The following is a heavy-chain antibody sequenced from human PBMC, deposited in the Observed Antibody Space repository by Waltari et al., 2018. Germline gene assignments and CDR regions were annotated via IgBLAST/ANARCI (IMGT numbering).Heavy chain of an antibody. J-gene: IGHJ4*02. V-gene: IGHV4-30-2*01. CDR2: IYHRWST. D-gene: IGHD3-10*01. CDR1: GGSISSGGYS. Sequence: QLQLQESGSGLVKPSQTLSLTCAVSGGSISSGGYSWSWIRQPPGKGLEWIGYIYHRWSTYYNPSLKSRVTISVDRSKNQFSLKLSSVTAADTAVYYCARYYYGSGSFDYWGQGTLVTVSS. CDR3: ARYYYGSGSFDY.